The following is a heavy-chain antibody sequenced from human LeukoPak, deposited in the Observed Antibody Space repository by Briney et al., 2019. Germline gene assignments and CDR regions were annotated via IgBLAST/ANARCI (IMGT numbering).Heavy chain of an antibody. D-gene: IGHD3-10*01. V-gene: IGHV3-30*02. CDR1: GFTFSSYA. CDR2: IRFDGSDK. J-gene: IGHJ4*02. CDR3: ARASSGSGSFVLDY. Sequence: GGSLRLSCAASGFTFSSYAMHWVRQAPGRGLEWVAFIRFDGSDKYYADSVKGRFTISRDNSKNTLYLQMNSLRAEDTAVYYCARASSGSGSFVLDYWGQGTLVTVSS.